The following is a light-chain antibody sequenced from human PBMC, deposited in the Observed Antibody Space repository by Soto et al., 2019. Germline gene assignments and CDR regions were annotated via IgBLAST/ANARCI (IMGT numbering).Light chain of an antibody. CDR3: QQYDNLPS. CDR2: DAS. J-gene: IGKJ2*01. Sequence: DIQMTQSPSSLSASVGDRVTITCQASQDITNYLNWYQQKPGKAPKLLIYDASNLETGVPSRFSATGSGTDFTCTISSLQPEDIATYYCQQYDNLPSFGQGTKLEIK. V-gene: IGKV1-33*01. CDR1: QDITNY.